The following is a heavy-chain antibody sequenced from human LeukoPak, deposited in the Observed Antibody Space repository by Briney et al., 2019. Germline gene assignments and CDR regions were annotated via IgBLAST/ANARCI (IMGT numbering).Heavy chain of an antibody. V-gene: IGHV4-59*01. J-gene: IGHJ5*02. CDR3: AGGYSSSWSSNNWFDP. CDR1: GGSISSYY. CDR2: IYYSGST. D-gene: IGHD6-13*01. Sequence: KPSETLSLTCTVSGGSISSYYWSWIRQPPGKGLEWIGYIYYSGSTNYNPSLKGRVTISVDTSKNQFSLKLSSVTAADTAVYYCAGGYSSSWSSNNWFDPWGQGTLVTVSS.